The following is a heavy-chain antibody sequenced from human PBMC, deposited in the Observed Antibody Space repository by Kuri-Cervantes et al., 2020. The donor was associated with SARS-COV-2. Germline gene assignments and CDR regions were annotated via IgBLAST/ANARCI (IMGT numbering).Heavy chain of an antibody. Sequence: ASGKVSCKASGYTFTGYYMHWVRQAPGQGLEWMGWINPNSGGTNYAQKVQGRVTMTRDTSISTAYMELSRLRSDDTAVYYCATPSYYDSSGSYDAFDIWGQGTMVTVSS. CDR3: ATPSYYDSSGSYDAFDI. V-gene: IGHV1-2*02. D-gene: IGHD3-22*01. J-gene: IGHJ3*02. CDR1: GYTFTGYY. CDR2: INPNSGGT.